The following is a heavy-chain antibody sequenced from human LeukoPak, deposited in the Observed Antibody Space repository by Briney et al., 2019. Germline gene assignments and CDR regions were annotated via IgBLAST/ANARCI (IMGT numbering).Heavy chain of an antibody. CDR3: ARDGNVERPYDS. V-gene: IGHV4-4*07. CDR1: GGSISGYF. D-gene: IGHD1-26*01. Sequence: SETLSLTCTVSGGSISGYFWSWIRQPAGKGLEWIGRIHLSGSSNYNPSLKSRLTMSVDTSKNQFSLNLSSVTAADTAVYLCARDGNVERPYDSWGQGTLLTVSP. CDR2: IHLSGSS. J-gene: IGHJ4*02.